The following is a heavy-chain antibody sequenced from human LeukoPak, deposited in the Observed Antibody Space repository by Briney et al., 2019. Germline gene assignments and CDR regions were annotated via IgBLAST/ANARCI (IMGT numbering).Heavy chain of an antibody. J-gene: IGHJ4*02. CDR2: IYYSGST. D-gene: IGHD3-9*01. V-gene: IGHV4-59*12. Sequence: PSETLSLTCTVSGGSISSYYWSWIRQPPGKGLEWIGYIYYSGSTYYNPSLKSRVTISVDTSKNQFSLKLSSVTAADTAVYYCARVPLTGYYTFDYWAREPWSPSPQ. CDR1: GGSISSYY. CDR3: ARVPLTGYYTFDY.